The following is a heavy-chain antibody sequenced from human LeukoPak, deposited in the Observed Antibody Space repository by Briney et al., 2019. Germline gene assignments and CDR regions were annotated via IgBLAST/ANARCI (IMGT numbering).Heavy chain of an antibody. CDR2: IYTSGST. V-gene: IGHV4-61*02. Sequence: SQTLSLTCTVSVGSLNNGSYYWSWLRQPAGKGLEWIGRIYTSGSTNYNPSLKSRVTISGDTSKKQFSLKLSSVTAADTAVYYCAREFSAYGSGSYYNVYCYYYYMDVWGKGTTVTVSS. CDR3: AREFSAYGSGSYYNVYCYYYYMDV. J-gene: IGHJ6*03. CDR1: VGSLNNGSYY. D-gene: IGHD3-10*01.